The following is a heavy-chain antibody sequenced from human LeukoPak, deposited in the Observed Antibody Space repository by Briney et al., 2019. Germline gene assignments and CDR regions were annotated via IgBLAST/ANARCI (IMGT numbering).Heavy chain of an antibody. CDR1: GFTVSSNY. CDR2: IKQDGSEK. J-gene: IGHJ4*02. Sequence: PGGSLRLSCAASGFTVSSNYMNWVRQAPGKGLEWVANIKQDGSEKYYVDSVKGRFTISRDNAKNSLYLQMNSLRAEDTAMYYCARDKIVGATTLDFWGQGALVTVSS. D-gene: IGHD1-26*01. V-gene: IGHV3-7*03. CDR3: ARDKIVGATTLDF.